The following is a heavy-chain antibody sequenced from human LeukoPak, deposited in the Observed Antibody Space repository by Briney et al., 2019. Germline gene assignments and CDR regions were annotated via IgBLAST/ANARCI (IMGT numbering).Heavy chain of an antibody. D-gene: IGHD5-24*01. CDR2: ISAYNGNT. Sequence: ASVKVSCKASGYTFTSYGISWVRQAPGQGLEWMGWISAYNGNTNYAQKLQSRVTMTTDTSTSTAYMELRSLRSDDTAVYYCARDQGYNPPPGFDYWGQGTLVTVSS. V-gene: IGHV1-18*01. CDR1: GYTFTSYG. J-gene: IGHJ4*02. CDR3: ARDQGYNPPPGFDY.